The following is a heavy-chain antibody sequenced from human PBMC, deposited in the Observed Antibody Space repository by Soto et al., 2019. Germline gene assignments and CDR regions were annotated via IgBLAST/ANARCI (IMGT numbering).Heavy chain of an antibody. CDR2: IIPIFGTA. CDR1: GYTFTRYT. J-gene: IGHJ6*02. Sequence: GASVKVSCKASGYTFTRYTMNWVRQAPGQRLEWMGGIIPIFGTANYAQKFQGRVTITADKSTSTAYMELSSLRSEDTAVYYCAREERADSSSSGPYYYGMDVWGQGTTVTVSS. D-gene: IGHD6-6*01. CDR3: AREERADSSSSGPYYYGMDV. V-gene: IGHV1-69*06.